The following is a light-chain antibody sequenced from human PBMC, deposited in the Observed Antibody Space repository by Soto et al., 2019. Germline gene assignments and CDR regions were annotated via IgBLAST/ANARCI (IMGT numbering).Light chain of an antibody. CDR1: QSVSSSY. J-gene: IGKJ2*01. Sequence: EIVLTQSPGTLSLSPGERATLSCRASQSVSSSYLAWYQQKPGQAPRLLIYGASSRATGIPARFSGSGSGTDFTLTISRREPEDLAVYYCQPYGSSPPYTFGQGTKLEIK. CDR3: QPYGSSPPYT. CDR2: GAS. V-gene: IGKV3-20*01.